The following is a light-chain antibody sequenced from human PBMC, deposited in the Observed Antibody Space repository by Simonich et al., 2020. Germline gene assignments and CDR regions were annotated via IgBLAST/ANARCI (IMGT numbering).Light chain of an antibody. V-gene: IGLV2-8*01. J-gene: IGLJ3*02. CDR2: EVS. CDR1: SSDVGGYNY. Sequence: QSALTQPLSASGAPGQSVTISCTGTSSDVGGYNYVSWYQQHPGKAPKLMIYEVSMRPSGVPDLFSGSKSGNTASLTVSGLQAEDEADYYCSSYAGSNNLVFGGGTKLTVL. CDR3: SSYAGSNNLV.